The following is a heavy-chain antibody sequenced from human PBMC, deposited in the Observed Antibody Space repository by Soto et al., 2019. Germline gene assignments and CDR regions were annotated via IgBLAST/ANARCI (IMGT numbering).Heavy chain of an antibody. J-gene: IGHJ4*02. CDR2: ISYDGSNK. CDR3: AKVMWIADYYDSSGYYYYADY. Sequence: GSLRLSCAASGFTFSSYGMHWVRQAPGKGLEWVAVISYDGSNKYYADSVKGRFTISRDNSKNTLYLQMNSLRAEDTAVYYCAKVMWIADYYDSSGYYYYADYWGQGTLVTVS. V-gene: IGHV3-30*18. D-gene: IGHD3-22*01. CDR1: GFTFSSYG.